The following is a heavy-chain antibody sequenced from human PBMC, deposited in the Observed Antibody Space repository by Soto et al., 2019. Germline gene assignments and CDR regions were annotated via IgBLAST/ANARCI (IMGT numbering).Heavy chain of an antibody. D-gene: IGHD3-3*01. CDR1: GFTFSRSA. J-gene: IGHJ4*02. V-gene: IGHV3-30*04. Sequence: PGGSLRLSCAGSGFTFSRSAMHWLRQAPGKGLEWMSVISHDERDKCYADSVKDRFTVSRDNSKNTLYLQMNSLRSEDTAVYYCAWEGLGFFDLDNWGQG. CDR3: AWEGLGFFDLDN. CDR2: ISHDERDK.